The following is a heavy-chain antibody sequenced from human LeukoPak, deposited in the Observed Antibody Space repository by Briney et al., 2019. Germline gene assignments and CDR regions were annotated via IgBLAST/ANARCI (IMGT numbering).Heavy chain of an antibody. V-gene: IGHV1-46*01. CDR2: INPSGGST. CDR1: GYTFTSYY. CDR3: ARVPYYGSGKRAFDI. D-gene: IGHD3-10*01. Sequence: ASVKVSVKAPGYTFTSYYMHWVRQAPGQGLDWMGIINPSGGSTSYAQKFQSRVTMTRDMSTSTVYMELSSLRSEDTAVYYCARVPYYGSGKRAFDIWGQGTMVTVSS. J-gene: IGHJ3*02.